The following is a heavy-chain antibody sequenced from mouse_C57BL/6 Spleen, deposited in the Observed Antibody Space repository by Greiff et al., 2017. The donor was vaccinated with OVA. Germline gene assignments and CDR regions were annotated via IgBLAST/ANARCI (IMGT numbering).Heavy chain of an antibody. Sequence: QVTLKVSGPGILQPSQTLSLTCSFSGFSLSTFGMGVGWIRQPSGKGLEWLAHIWWDDDKYYNPALKSRLTISKDTSKNQVFLKIANVDTADTATYYCARTARTAQATFYAMDYWGQGTSVTVSS. CDR1: GFSLSTFGMG. V-gene: IGHV8-8*01. D-gene: IGHD3-2*02. CDR3: ARTARTAQATFYAMDY. CDR2: IWWDDDK. J-gene: IGHJ4*01.